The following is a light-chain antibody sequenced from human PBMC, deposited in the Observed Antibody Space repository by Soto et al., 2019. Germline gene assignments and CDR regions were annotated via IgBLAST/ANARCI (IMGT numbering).Light chain of an antibody. Sequence: DLQMTQSPSSLSASVGDRVTITCRASQSISSYLNWYQQKPGKAPKLLIYAASSLQSGVPSRFSGSGSGTDFTLTISSLQPEDFATYYGQQSYSTPQTFGQGTKLEIK. CDR2: AAS. J-gene: IGKJ2*01. CDR3: QQSYSTPQT. CDR1: QSISSY. V-gene: IGKV1-39*01.